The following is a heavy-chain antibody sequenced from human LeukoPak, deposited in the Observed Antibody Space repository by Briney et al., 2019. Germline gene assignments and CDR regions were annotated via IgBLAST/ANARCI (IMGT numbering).Heavy chain of an antibody. CDR3: ARRLDWYFDV. Sequence: GESLKISCQASGYIFINYWIGWVRQMPGKGLEWMGNIFPDDSDSTYSPSFRGQVTLSADKSLNTAYLQWSSLKASDTAVYYCARRLDWYFDVWGRGTLVTVFS. V-gene: IGHV5-51*01. D-gene: IGHD4-11*01. CDR1: GYIFINYW. J-gene: IGHJ2*01. CDR2: IFPDDSDS.